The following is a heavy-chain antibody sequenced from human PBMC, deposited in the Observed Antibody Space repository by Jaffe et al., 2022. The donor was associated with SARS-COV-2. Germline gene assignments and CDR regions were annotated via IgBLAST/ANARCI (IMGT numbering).Heavy chain of an antibody. CDR1: GSTFSSYA. V-gene: IGHV3-23*01. CDR3: AKKTAPTGTYSFGY. J-gene: IGHJ4*02. D-gene: IGHD7-27*01. CDR2: ISGSGSSI. Sequence: EVQLLESGGGLVQPGGSLRLSCVASGSTFSSYAMSWVRQAPGKGLEWVSAISGSGSSIHYIDSVKGRFTISRDNSKNTLYLQMNSLRADDTAVYYCAKKTAPTGTYSFGYWGQGTLVTVSS.